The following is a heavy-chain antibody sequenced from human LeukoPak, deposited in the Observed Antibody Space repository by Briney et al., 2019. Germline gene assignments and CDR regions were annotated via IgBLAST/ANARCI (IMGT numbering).Heavy chain of an antibody. V-gene: IGHV1-18*01. CDR3: TRDASSSWYHY. CDR1: GYTFTGYG. J-gene: IGHJ4*02. Sequence: ASVKVSCKPSGYTFTGYGISWVRQAPGQGLEWMRWISPLDGKTNYAQKLQGRVTMTTDTSTSTAYMELRRLTSDDTAVYFCTRDASSSWYHYWGQGTLVTVSS. CDR2: ISPLDGKT. D-gene: IGHD6-13*01.